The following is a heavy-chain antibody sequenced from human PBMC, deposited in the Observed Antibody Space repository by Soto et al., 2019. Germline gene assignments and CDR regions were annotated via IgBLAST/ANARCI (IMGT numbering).Heavy chain of an antibody. V-gene: IGHV3-33*01. CDR1: GFTFSSYG. CDR3: ARVSWVRSWSDY. CDR2: IWYDGSNK. D-gene: IGHD6-13*01. Sequence: QVQLVESGGGVVQPGRSLRLSCAASGFTFSSYGMHWVRQAPGKGLEWVAVIWYDGSNKYYADSVKGRFTISRDNSKNTLYLQMNSLRAEDTAVYYCARVSWVRSWSDYWGQGTLVTVSS. J-gene: IGHJ4*02.